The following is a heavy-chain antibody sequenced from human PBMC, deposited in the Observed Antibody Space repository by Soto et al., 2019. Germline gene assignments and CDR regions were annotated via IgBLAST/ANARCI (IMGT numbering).Heavy chain of an antibody. CDR2: FNPTGDTA. CDR3: ARGGRIVDTGIRYYYYHAMDV. V-gene: IGHV1-46*01. Sequence: QVQLVQSGAEVKKPGASVKASCKASGYTFTSYYIHWVRQAPGQGLEWMGIFNPTGDTASYAQKLQGRVTMTRDTSTGTAYMELGSLRSGDTAVYYCARGGRIVDTGIRYYYYHAMDVWGQGTTVTVS. CDR1: GYTFTSYY. J-gene: IGHJ6*02. D-gene: IGHD5-18*01.